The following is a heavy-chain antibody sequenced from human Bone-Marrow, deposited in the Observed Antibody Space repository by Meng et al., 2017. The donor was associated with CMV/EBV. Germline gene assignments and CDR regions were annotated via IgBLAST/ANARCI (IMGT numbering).Heavy chain of an antibody. V-gene: IGHV4-34*01. CDR3: ARRRIAAAGQRMRRWFDP. D-gene: IGHD6-13*01. CDR2: INHSGST. J-gene: IGHJ5*02. CDR1: GSFGGYY. Sequence: GSFGGYYWSWKRQRPGKGLEWIGEINHSGSTNYNPSLKSRVTISVDTSKNQFSLKLSSVTAADTAVYYCARRRIAAAGQRMRRWFDPWGQGTLVTVSS.